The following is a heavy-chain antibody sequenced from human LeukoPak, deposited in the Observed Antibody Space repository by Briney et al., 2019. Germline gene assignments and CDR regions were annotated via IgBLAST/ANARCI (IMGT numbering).Heavy chain of an antibody. CDR2: ISYDGSNK. J-gene: IGHJ4*02. Sequence: GGSLRLSCAASGFTFSSYAMHWVRQAPGKGLEWVAVISYDGSNKYYADSVKGRFTISGDNSKNTLYLQMNSLRAEDTAVYYCARDGDYGDYFDYWGQGTLATVSS. D-gene: IGHD4-17*01. V-gene: IGHV3-30*04. CDR3: ARDGDYGDYFDY. CDR1: GFTFSSYA.